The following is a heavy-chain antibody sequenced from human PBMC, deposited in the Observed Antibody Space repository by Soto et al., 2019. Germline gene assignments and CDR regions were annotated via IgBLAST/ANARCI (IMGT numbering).Heavy chain of an antibody. D-gene: IGHD2-15*01. CDR1: GFTVSSNY. Sequence: PGGSLRLSCAASGFTVSSNYMSWVRQAPGKGLEWVSVIYSGGSTCYADSVKGRFTISRDNSKNTLYLQMNSLRAEDTAVYYCARDRTAKYCSGGSCYSSKLYAFDIWGQETMVTVSS. CDR3: ARDRTAKYCSGGSCYSSKLYAFDI. J-gene: IGHJ3*02. V-gene: IGHV3-66*01. CDR2: IYSGGST.